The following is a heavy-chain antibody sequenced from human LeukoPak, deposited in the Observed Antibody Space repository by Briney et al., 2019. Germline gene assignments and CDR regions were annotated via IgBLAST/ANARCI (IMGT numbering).Heavy chain of an antibody. CDR3: ARAPLVPREGLRSAMAFDP. CDR2: IIPIFGTA. Sequence: GASVKVSCKASGGTFSSYAISWVRQAPGQGLECIGGIIPIFGTANYAQKFQGRVTITADESTSTAYMELSSLRSEDTAVYYCARAPLVPREGLRSAMAFDPWGQGTLVTVSS. D-gene: IGHD3-3*01. J-gene: IGHJ5*02. CDR1: GGTFSSYA. V-gene: IGHV1-69*13.